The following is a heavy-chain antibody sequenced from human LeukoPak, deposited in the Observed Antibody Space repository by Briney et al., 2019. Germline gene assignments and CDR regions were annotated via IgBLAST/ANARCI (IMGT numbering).Heavy chain of an antibody. J-gene: IGHJ4*02. CDR1: GFIIGGYG. D-gene: IGHD3-10*01. CDR2: IRSKADGGTT. Sequence: PARSLRLSCTASGFIIGGYGLSWVRQAPGKGLVWGGFIRSKADGGTTEYAASVKGRFTISRDDSKNTDYLQMNRLKTENTAVYYCNRISGSGSYLCDYWGQGTLVIVSS. V-gene: IGHV3-49*04. CDR3: NRISGSGSYLCDY.